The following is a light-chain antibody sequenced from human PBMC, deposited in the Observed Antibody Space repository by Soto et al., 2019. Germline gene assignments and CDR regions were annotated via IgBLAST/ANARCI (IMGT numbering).Light chain of an antibody. V-gene: IGKV4-1*01. J-gene: IGKJ1*01. CDR3: LQPSGFPRP. CDR1: QSVLYSSNNKNY. Sequence: RAPSPESVAVSLGERATINCKSSQSVLYSSNNKNYLSWYQQKPGQPPKLLIYWASIRESGVPDRFSGSGSGTNFTLTISSLQAEDVAVYYCLQPSGFPRPFGQRTMVDI. CDR2: WAS.